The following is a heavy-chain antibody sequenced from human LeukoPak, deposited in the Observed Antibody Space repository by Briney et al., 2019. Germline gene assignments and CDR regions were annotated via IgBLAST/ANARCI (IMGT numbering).Heavy chain of an antibody. CDR2: IIPILGIA. CDR1: GGTFSSYA. Sequence: SVKVSCKASGGTFSSYAISWVRLAPGQGLEWMGRIIPILGIANYAQKFQSRVTITADKSTSTAYMELSSLRSEDTAVYYCARGELTYYDILTGYYNEFDYWGQGTLVTVSS. D-gene: IGHD3-9*01. CDR3: ARGELTYYDILTGYYNEFDY. J-gene: IGHJ4*02. V-gene: IGHV1-69*04.